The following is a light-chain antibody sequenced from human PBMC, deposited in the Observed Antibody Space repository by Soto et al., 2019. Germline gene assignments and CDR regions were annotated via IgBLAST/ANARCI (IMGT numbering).Light chain of an antibody. V-gene: IGKV3-11*01. CDR3: QQRSNWSMYT. J-gene: IGKJ2*01. Sequence: EIVLTRSPATLSLSPGERATLSCRASQSVSSNLAWYQQKPGQAPRLLIYDASNRATGIPARFSGSGSGTDFTLTISSLEPEDFAVYYCQQRSNWSMYTFGQGTKLEIK. CDR2: DAS. CDR1: QSVSSN.